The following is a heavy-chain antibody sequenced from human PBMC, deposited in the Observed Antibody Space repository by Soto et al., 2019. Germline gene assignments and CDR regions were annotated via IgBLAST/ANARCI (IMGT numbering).Heavy chain of an antibody. J-gene: IGHJ4*02. V-gene: IGHV4-34*01. Sequence: KPXETRSLPCAVSGGSFIGYSLSWSRQSPGKGLEWIGDIKHSGGTNYNPSLKSRVTISGDTSRSQFSLRLSSVTAADTAVYYCARGLPLSGNFWNGYYYFDYWGLGTLVTVSS. CDR2: IKHSGGT. CDR3: ARGLPLSGNFWNGYYYFDY. D-gene: IGHD3-3*01. CDR1: GGSFIGYS.